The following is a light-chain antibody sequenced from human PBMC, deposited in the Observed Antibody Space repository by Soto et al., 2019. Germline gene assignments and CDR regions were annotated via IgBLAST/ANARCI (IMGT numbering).Light chain of an antibody. CDR1: QGISNY. CDR3: QKNNSAPFT. V-gene: IGKV1-27*01. CDR2: AAS. Sequence: DIQMTQSPSSLSASVGDRVTITCRASQGISNYLAWYQQKPGKVPKLLIYAASTLQSGVPSRFSGSGSRTDITLTSSSLYPEDVATYYCQKNNSAPFTFGPGTKVDIK. J-gene: IGKJ3*01.